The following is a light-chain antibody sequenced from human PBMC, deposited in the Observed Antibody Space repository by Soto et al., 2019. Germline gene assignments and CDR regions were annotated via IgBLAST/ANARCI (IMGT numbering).Light chain of an antibody. CDR1: NSDVGGYNY. J-gene: IGLJ3*02. CDR2: DVT. Sequence: QSVLTQPRSVSGSPGQSVTISCTGTNSDVGGYNYVSWYQQHPGKAPKVMIYDVTKRPSGVPDRFSGSKSGNRASLTISGLQAEDEADYYCCSYTGNYTWVFGGGTKLTVL. CDR3: CSYTGNYTWV. V-gene: IGLV2-11*01.